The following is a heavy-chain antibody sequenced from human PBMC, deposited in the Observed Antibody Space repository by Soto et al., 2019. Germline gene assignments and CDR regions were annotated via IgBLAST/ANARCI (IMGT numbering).Heavy chain of an antibody. CDR1: GGSISSSNW. CDR2: IYHSGST. D-gene: IGHD6-13*01. J-gene: IGHJ5*02. CDR3: ARDVNPLARIAAAGREDWFDP. V-gene: IGHV4-4*02. Sequence: SETLSLTCAVSGGSISSSNWWSCVRQPPGKGLEWIGEIYHSGSTNYNPSLKSRVTISVDKSKNQFSLKLSSVTAADTAVYYCARDVNPLARIAAAGREDWFDPWGQGTLVTVSS.